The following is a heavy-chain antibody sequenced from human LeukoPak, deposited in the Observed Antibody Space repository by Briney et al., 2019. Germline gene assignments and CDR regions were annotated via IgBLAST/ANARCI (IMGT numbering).Heavy chain of an antibody. D-gene: IGHD3-10*01. CDR3: ARDGGLLWFGELSWFDP. Sequence: ASVKVSCKASGYTFSSYGISWVRQAPGQGLEWMGWISAYNGNTNYAQKLQGRVTMTTDTSTSTAYMELRSLRSDDTAVYYCARDGGLLWFGELSWFDPWGQGTLVTVSS. J-gene: IGHJ5*02. CDR1: GYTFSSYG. V-gene: IGHV1-18*01. CDR2: ISAYNGNT.